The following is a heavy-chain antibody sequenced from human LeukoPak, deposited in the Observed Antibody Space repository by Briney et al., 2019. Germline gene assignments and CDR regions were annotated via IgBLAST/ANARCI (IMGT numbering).Heavy chain of an antibody. CDR1: GGTFSSYA. V-gene: IGHV1-69*13. Sequence: GASVKVSCKASGGTFSSYAISWVRQAPGQGLEWMGGIIPIFGTANYAQKFQGRVTITADESTSTAYMELSSLRSEDTAVYYCARGEIAAAGPSVSDIWGQGTMVTVSS. CDR2: IIPIFGTA. CDR3: ARGEIAAAGPSVSDI. D-gene: IGHD6-13*01. J-gene: IGHJ3*02.